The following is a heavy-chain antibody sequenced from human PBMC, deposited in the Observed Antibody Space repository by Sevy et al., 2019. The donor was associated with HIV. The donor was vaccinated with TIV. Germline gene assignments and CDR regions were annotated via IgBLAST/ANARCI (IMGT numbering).Heavy chain of an antibody. V-gene: IGHV3-30*18. CDR2: ISYDGSKK. J-gene: IGHJ6*03. D-gene: IGHD3-22*01. Sequence: GGSLRLSCVASGFSFSSYGMHWVRQAPGKGLEWVAVISYDGSKKYYVDSVKGRFTISRDNSKNTLYLQMNILRAEDRAVYYCAKDKHYYDKSGSSYYYMDVWGKGTTVTVSS. CDR3: AKDKHYYDKSGSSYYYMDV. CDR1: GFSFSSYG.